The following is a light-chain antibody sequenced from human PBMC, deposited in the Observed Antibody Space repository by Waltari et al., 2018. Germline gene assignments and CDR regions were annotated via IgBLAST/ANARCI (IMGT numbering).Light chain of an antibody. Sequence: YVLTQPPPVSVDPGKTARLTCGGDHLGSQSVNWYQQKPGQAPVLVMFYDSDRPSEIPERFSGSNSGNTATLTISWVEAGDEADYHCQVWDDVTDSGVFGGGTKLTVL. V-gene: IGLV3-21*04. J-gene: IGLJ3*02. CDR3: QVWDDVTDSGV. CDR1: HLGSQS. CDR2: YDS.